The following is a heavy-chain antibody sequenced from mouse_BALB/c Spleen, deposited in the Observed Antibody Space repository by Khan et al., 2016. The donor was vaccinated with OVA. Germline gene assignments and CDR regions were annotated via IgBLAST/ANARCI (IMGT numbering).Heavy chain of an antibody. Sequence: EVQLQESGPGLVKPSQSLSLTCTVTGYSITSGYAWNWIRQFPGNKLEWMGYISYSGVTSYTPSLKSRISITRDTSKNQSFLQLNFVTTEDTATYYCARGNYYGYYFDYWGEGTTLTVSS. CDR2: ISYSGVT. CDR1: GYSITSGYA. V-gene: IGHV3-2*02. D-gene: IGHD1-1*01. J-gene: IGHJ2*01. CDR3: ARGNYYGYYFDY.